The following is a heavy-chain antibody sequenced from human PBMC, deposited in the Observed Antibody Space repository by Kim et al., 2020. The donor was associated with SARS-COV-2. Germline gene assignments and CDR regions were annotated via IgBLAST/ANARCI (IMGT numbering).Heavy chain of an antibody. CDR1: GFTFSSYS. CDR3: ARDLRYSTAQNFDY. CDR2: ISSSSSYI. V-gene: IGHV3-21*01. J-gene: IGHJ4*02. D-gene: IGHD3-16*02. Sequence: GGSLRLSCAASGFTFSSYSMNWVRQAPGKGLEWVSSISSSSSYIYYADSVKGRFTISRDNAKNSLYLQMNSLRAEDTAVYYCARDLRYSTAQNFDYWGQGTLVTVSS.